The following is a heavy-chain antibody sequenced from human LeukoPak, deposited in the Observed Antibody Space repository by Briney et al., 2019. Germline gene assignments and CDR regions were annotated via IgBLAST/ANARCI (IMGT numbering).Heavy chain of an antibody. V-gene: IGHV3-33*01. D-gene: IGHD2-15*01. CDR3: ARDDYCSGGSCYSRFYY. CDR2: IWYDGSNK. CDR1: GFTFSSYG. J-gene: IGHJ4*02. Sequence: GGSLRLSCAASGFTFSSYGMHWVRQAPGKGLEWVAVIWYDGSNKYYADSVKGRFTISRDNSKNTLYLQMNSLRAEDTAVYYCARDDYCSGGSCYSRFYYWGQGTLVTVSS.